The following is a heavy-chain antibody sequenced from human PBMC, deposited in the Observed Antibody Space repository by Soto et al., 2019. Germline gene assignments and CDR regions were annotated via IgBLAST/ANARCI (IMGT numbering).Heavy chain of an antibody. CDR2: ISSSGSTI. J-gene: IGHJ4*02. CDR3: ARIEQWLVKGRAPDY. V-gene: IGHV3-11*04. CDR1: GFIFTDYS. Sequence: PVVSRIISGAASGFIFTDYSMTWIRQALGKGLEWVSYISSSGSTIYYADSVKGRFTISRDNAKNSLYLQMSSLRAEDTAVYYCARIEQWLVKGRAPDYWGQGTLVTVSS. D-gene: IGHD6-19*01.